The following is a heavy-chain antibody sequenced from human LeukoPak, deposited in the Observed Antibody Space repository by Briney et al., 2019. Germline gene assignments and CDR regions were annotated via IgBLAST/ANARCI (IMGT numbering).Heavy chain of an antibody. V-gene: IGHV3-48*03. Sequence: GGSLRLSCAASGFMFVTYEMTWVRQAPGGGLEWIAYISSSGKTIYYADSVRGRLTVARDNARSSLYLDMNSLRVEDTAFYFCTRGGSVTTGPVDHWGQGTLVTVSS. J-gene: IGHJ4*02. CDR2: ISSSGKTI. D-gene: IGHD1-1*01. CDR1: GFMFVTYE. CDR3: TRGGSVTTGPVDH.